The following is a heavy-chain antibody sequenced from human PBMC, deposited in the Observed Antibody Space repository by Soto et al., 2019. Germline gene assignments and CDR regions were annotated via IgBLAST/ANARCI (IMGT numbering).Heavy chain of an antibody. J-gene: IGHJ5*02. CDR2: ISYDGTDT. Sequence: QEELVQSGGGVVQPGRSLRLSCAASGFKFNSYGMHWVRQAPGKGLEWVAVISYDGTDTSYGDSVKGRFTIYRDNTRNTPHQQITSMSEDDTAVSYCARDRFGGTEGTNWLDPWGQGSLVIVSS. D-gene: IGHD3-10*01. CDR1: GFKFNSYG. V-gene: IGHV3-33*01. CDR3: ARDRFGGTEGTNWLDP.